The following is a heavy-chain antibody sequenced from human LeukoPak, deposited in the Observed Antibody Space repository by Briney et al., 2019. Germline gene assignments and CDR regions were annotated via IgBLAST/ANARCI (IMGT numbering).Heavy chain of an antibody. D-gene: IGHD2-2*01. Sequence: ASVKVSCKASGYTFTGYYMHWVRQAPGQGLEWMGWINPNSGGTNYAQKFQGRVTMTRDTSISTAYMELSRLRSDDTAVYYCARDRGIVVVPAATAGDYWGQGTLVTVSS. CDR1: GYTFTGYY. CDR2: INPNSGGT. V-gene: IGHV1-2*02. CDR3: ARDRGIVVVPAATAGDY. J-gene: IGHJ4*02.